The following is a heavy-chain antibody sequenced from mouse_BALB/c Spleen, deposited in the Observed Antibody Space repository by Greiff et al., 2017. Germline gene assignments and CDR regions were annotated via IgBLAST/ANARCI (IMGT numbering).Heavy chain of an antibody. J-gene: IGHJ2*01. CDR3: ARFSYYGSYVDY. CDR2: IYPYNGGT. Sequence: VHVKQSGPELVKPGASVKISCKASGYTFTDYNMHWVKQSHGKSLEWIGYIYPYNGGTGYNQKFKSKATLTVDNSSSTAYMELRSLTSEDSAVYYCARFSYYGSYVDYWGQGTTLTVSA. V-gene: IGHV1S29*02. D-gene: IGHD2-1*01. CDR1: GYTFTDYN.